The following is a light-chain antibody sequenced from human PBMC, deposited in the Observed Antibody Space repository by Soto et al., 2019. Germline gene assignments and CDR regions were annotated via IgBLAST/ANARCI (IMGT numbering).Light chain of an antibody. CDR2: GNR. CDR1: TPNLGGGYD. CDR3: QAYDYSLTASV. Sequence: QSVLTQPPSVSGAPGQRVTLSCTGNTPNLGGGYDVHWYQQLPGAAPKLLIFGNRNRPSGVPERFSGSKSGTSASLAITGLQAEDEADYYCQAYDYSLTASVFGGGTKLTVL. V-gene: IGLV1-40*01. J-gene: IGLJ3*02.